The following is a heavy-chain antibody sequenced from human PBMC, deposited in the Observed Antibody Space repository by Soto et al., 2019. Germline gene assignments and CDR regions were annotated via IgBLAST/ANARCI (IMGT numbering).Heavy chain of an antibody. CDR3: TTDLPSCITIFGVVIDY. CDR1: GYTFTSYG. Sequence: ASVKVSCKASGYTFTSYGISWVRQAPGQGLEWMGWISAYNGNTNYAQKLQGRVTMTTDTSTSTAYMELRSLRSDDTAVYYCTTDLPSCITIFGVVIDYWGQGTLVTVSS. J-gene: IGHJ4*02. D-gene: IGHD3-3*01. CDR2: ISAYNGNT. V-gene: IGHV1-18*01.